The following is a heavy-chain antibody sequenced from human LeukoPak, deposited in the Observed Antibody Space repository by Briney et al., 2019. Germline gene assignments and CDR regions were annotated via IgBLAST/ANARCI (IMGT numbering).Heavy chain of an antibody. Sequence: PGGSLRLSCAASGFTVSSNYMSWVRQAPGKGLGWVSVIYSGGSTYYADSVKGRFTISRDNSKNTLYLQMNSLRAEDTAVYYCARSGYGDSSEYFQHWGQGTLVTVSS. J-gene: IGHJ1*01. CDR3: ARSGYGDSSEYFQH. CDR2: IYSGGST. D-gene: IGHD4-17*01. CDR1: GFTVSSNY. V-gene: IGHV3-53*01.